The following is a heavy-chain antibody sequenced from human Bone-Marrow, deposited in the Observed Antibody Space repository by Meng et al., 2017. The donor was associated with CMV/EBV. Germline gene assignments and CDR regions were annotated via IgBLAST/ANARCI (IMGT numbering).Heavy chain of an antibody. D-gene: IGHD2/OR15-2a*01. V-gene: IGHV3-23*01. CDR2: ISGRGDDT. Sequence: VHWLDSGGTLVPPGGSLILSCAASGFIFSNYAMTWVRQAPGRGLEWVSTISGRGDDTYYADSGKGRFTISRDNSKNTLYLQMNSLRAEDTAIYYCARLTPTYSSATFDYWGPGTLVTVSS. J-gene: IGHJ4*02. CDR1: GFIFSNYA. CDR3: ARLTPTYSSATFDY.